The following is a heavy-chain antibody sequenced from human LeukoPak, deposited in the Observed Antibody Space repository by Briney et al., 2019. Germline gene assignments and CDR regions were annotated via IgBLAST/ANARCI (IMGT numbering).Heavy chain of an antibody. V-gene: IGHV1-18*01. CDR2: INVYNGDT. CDR1: GYTFSSYG. D-gene: IGHD1-26*01. J-gene: IGHJ4*02. CDR3: ARTRGSVHLDY. Sequence: ASVKVSCKASGYTFSSYGISWVRQAPGQGLEWMGWINVYNGDTKYVQNVQGRVSMTTDTSTSTAYMDLRSLRSDDTAVYYCARTRGSVHLDYWGQGTLVTVSS.